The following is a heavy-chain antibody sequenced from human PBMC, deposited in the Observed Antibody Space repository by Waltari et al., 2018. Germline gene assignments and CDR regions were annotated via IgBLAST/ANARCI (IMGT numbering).Heavy chain of an antibody. CDR2: ISSNGRTI. V-gene: IGHV3-48*03. D-gene: IGHD3-3*01. J-gene: IGHJ4*02. CDR3: ARGYDFWSGYYEVALRYEVYYFDY. Sequence: EVQLVESGGGLVQPGGSLRLSCAVSGFTFSSYEMNWVRQAPGKGLEWVSYISSNGRTIYYADSVKGRFTISRDNAKNSLYLQMNSLRAEDTAVYYCARGYDFWSGYYEVALRYEVYYFDYWGQGTLVTVSS. CDR1: GFTFSSYE.